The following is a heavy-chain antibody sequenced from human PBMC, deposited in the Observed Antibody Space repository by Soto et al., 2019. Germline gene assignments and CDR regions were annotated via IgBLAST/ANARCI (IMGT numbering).Heavy chain of an antibody. V-gene: IGHV3-74*01. CDR1: GFTFSRYF. CDR3: ARDYYYDSSGYVAY. J-gene: IGHJ4*02. D-gene: IGHD3-22*01. Sequence: GGPLRLSCAASGFTFSRYFIHLFLQAGGKGLVWVSRINSYGSSTSYADSVKGRFTISRDNAKNTLYLQMNSLRAEDTAVYYCARDYYYDSSGYVAYWGPGTLVPVSS. CDR2: INSYGSST.